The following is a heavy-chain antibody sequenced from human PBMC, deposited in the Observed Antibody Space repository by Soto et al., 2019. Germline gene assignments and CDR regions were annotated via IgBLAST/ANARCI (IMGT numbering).Heavy chain of an antibody. D-gene: IGHD3-22*01. Sequence: SVKVSFKASGGTFSSYAISWVRQAPGQGLEWMGGIIPIFGTANYAQKFQGRVTITADKSTSTAYMELSSLRSEDTAVYYCARDHHYYDSSGYYKTDAFDIWGQGTMVTVSS. CDR3: ARDHHYYDSSGYYKTDAFDI. J-gene: IGHJ3*02. V-gene: IGHV1-69*06. CDR2: IIPIFGTA. CDR1: GGTFSSYA.